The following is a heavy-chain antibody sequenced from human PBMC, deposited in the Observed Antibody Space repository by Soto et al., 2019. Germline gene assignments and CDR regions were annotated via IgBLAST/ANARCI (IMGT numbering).Heavy chain of an antibody. CDR2: ISGSGDST. CDR1: GFTFSVYA. CDR3: AKALYGGFTY. D-gene: IGHD3-10*01. J-gene: IGHJ4*02. V-gene: IGHV3-23*01. Sequence: EVRLLESGGGLVQPGGSLRLSCAASGFTFSVYAMSWVRQAPGKGLEWVSGISGSGDSTHYADSVKGRFTVSRDNSRSMLYLQTNSRRAEDTAIYYCAKALYGGFTYWGKGTLVTVSS.